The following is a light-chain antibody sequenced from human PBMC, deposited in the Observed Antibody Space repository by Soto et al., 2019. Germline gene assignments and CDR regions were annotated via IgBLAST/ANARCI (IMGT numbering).Light chain of an antibody. V-gene: IGKV3-20*01. CDR1: QSVSSSY. Sequence: EIVLTQSPGTLSLSPGERATLSCRASQSVSSSYLAWYQQKPGQAPRPLIYGASSRATGIPDRFSGSGSGTDFPLTISRLEPEDFAVYYCQQYGSSPPLTFGGGTKVEIK. CDR2: GAS. CDR3: QQYGSSPPLT. J-gene: IGKJ4*01.